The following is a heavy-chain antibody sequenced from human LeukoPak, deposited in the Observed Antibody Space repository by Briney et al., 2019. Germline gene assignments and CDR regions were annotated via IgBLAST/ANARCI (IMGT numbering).Heavy chain of an antibody. D-gene: IGHD2-15*01. V-gene: IGHV4-38-2*01. CDR3: ARVRVNSCDY. CDR1: GYSIRSGYY. J-gene: IGHJ4*02. Sequence: SETLSLTCAVSGYSIRSGYYWAWIRQPPGKGLEWIGSLHHTRSTYYNPSLKSRVTMSVDRSNNKFSLNLNSVTAADTAIYFCARVRVNSCDYWGQGTLVTVSS. CDR2: LHHTRST.